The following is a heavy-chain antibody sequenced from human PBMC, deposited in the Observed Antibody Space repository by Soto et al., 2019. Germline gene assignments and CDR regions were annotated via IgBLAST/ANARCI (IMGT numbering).Heavy chain of an antibody. V-gene: IGHV1-8*01. Sequence: QVQLVQSGAEVKKPGASVKVSCKASGYTFTSYDINWVRQATGQGLEWMGWMNPNSGNTGYAQKCHGRVNITRSTSKSTAYMELTSPRSEDTAVYYCARGPQDILDHWGQGTLVTVSS. CDR2: MNPNSGNT. CDR3: ARGPQDILDH. J-gene: IGHJ4*02. D-gene: IGHD2-15*01. CDR1: GYTFTSYD.